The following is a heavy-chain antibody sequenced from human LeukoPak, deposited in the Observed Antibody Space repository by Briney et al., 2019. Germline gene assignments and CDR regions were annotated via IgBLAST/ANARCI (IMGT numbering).Heavy chain of an antibody. Sequence: GESLKISCKGSGYSFTSYWIGWVRQAPGQGLEWMGWINPNSGGTNYAQKFQGRVTMTRDTSISTAYMELSRLRSDDTAVYYCARALYCSSTSCSGDWFDPWGQGTLVTVSS. D-gene: IGHD2-2*01. J-gene: IGHJ5*02. CDR3: ARALYCSSTSCSGDWFDP. CDR1: GYSFTSYW. V-gene: IGHV1-2*02. CDR2: INPNSGGT.